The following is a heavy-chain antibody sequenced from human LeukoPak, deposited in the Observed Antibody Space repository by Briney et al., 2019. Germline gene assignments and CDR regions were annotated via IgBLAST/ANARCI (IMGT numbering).Heavy chain of an antibody. CDR1: GGSISSHY. J-gene: IGHJ4*02. CDR2: IYTSGST. CDR3: AREDGYNFDFDY. Sequence: SETLSLTCTVSGGSISSHYWSWIRQPAGKGLEWIGRIYTSGSTNYNPSLKSRVTMSVDTSKSQISLKLSSVTAADTAVYYCAREDGYNFDFDYWGQGTLVTVSS. V-gene: IGHV4-4*07. D-gene: IGHD5-24*01.